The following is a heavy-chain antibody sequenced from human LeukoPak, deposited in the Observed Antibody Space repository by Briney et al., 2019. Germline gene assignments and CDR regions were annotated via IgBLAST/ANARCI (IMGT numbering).Heavy chain of an antibody. J-gene: IGHJ6*03. D-gene: IGHD5-18*01. CDR1: GFTFSSYS. CDR3: ARRRIHDLGYYYYMDV. V-gene: IGHV3-48*01. CDR2: ISSSSSTI. Sequence: GGSLRLSCAASGFTFSSYSMNWVRQAPGKGLEWVSYISSSSSTIYYADSVKGRFTISRDNAKNSLYLQMNSLRAEDTAVYYCARRRIHDLGYYYYMDVWGKGTTVTVSS.